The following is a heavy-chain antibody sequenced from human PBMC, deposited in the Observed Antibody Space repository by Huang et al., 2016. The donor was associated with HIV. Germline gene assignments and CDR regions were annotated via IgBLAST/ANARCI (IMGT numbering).Heavy chain of an antibody. Sequence: EVQLVESGGGPVKPGGALRLSCAAFGFSFGNTYMNGVRQVPGKGLEGVGRIKQLRDGGTTDYAAPVKGRFTISRDDSGSTLYLHMNSLRTEDTAVYYCTADTYRSDVQAFDHWGQGTLVTVSS. CDR2: IKQLRDGGTT. V-gene: IGHV3-15*05. CDR1: GFSFGNTY. J-gene: IGHJ4*02. D-gene: IGHD2-15*01. CDR3: TADTYRSDVQAFDH.